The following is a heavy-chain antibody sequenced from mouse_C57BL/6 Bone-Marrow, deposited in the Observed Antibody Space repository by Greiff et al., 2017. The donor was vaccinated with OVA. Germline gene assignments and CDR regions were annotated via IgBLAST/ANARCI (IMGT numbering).Heavy chain of an antibody. CDR3: AREGAYYYGSSWNFDV. V-gene: IGHV1-22*01. CDR2: INPNNGGT. CDR1: GYTFTDYN. J-gene: IGHJ1*03. Sequence: VQLQQSGPELVKPGASVKMSCKASGYTFTDYNMHWVKQSHGKSLEWIGYINPNNGGTSYNQKFKGKATLTVNKSSSTAYMELRSLTSEDSAVYYCAREGAYYYGSSWNFDVWGTGTTVTVSS. D-gene: IGHD1-1*01.